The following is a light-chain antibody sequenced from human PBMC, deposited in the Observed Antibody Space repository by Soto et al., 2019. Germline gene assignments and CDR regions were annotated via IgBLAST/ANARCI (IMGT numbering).Light chain of an antibody. CDR2: DNN. J-gene: IGLJ2*01. Sequence: QSVLTQPPSVSGAPGQRVTISCTGSSSNIGAGYDVHWYQQLPGTAPKVLIYDNNNRPSGVPDRVSGSKSGTSASLAITGLQAEDEADYYCHSYDVSLSGPVFGGGTKVTVL. CDR3: HSYDVSLSGPV. CDR1: SSNIGAGYD. V-gene: IGLV1-40*01.